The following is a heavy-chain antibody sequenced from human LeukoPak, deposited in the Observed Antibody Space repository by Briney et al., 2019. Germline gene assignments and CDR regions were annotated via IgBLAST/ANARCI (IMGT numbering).Heavy chain of an antibody. CDR2: FFPGGST. CDR1: GRSLSSGYY. V-gene: IGHV4-38-2*01. J-gene: IGHJ4*02. Sequence: SETLSLTCDVSGRSLSSGYYWAWIRQPPGKGLEWIVNFFPGGSTYYNPSLKSRVTISVDTSKNQFSLKLSSVTAADTAVYYCARLDVGYYDSSGYYFDYWGQGTLVTVSS. D-gene: IGHD3-22*01. CDR3: ARLDVGYYDSSGYYFDY.